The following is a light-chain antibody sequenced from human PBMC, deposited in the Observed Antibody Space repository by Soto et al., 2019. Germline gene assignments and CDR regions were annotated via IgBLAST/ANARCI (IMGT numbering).Light chain of an antibody. CDR3: AAWDASWSGVV. CDR1: SSNIGYNY. J-gene: IGLJ2*01. CDR2: SNN. Sequence: QSVLTQPPSASGTPGQRVTISCSGSSSNIGYNYVYWYQQLPGTAPKLLIYSNNQRPSGVPDRFSGSKSGTSASLAISGRRSEDEADYYCAAWDASWSGVVFGGGTKLTVL. V-gene: IGLV1-47*02.